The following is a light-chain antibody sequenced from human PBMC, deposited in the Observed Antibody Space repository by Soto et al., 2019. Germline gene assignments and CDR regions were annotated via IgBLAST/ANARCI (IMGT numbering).Light chain of an antibody. V-gene: IGKV1-27*01. CDR3: QKYNSAPRT. CDR1: QGISNY. Sequence: DIQMTQSPSSLSASVGDRVTITCRASQGISNYLDWYQQKPWNVPKLLIYAASTLQSGVPSRFSGSGSGTDFTLTISSLQPEYVATYYCQKYNSAPRTVGGGTKVDSK. CDR2: AAS. J-gene: IGKJ4*01.